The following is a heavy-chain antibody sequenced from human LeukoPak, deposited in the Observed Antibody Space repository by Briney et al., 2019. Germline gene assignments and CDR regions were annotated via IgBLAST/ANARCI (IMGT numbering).Heavy chain of an antibody. CDR3: ARDLRRSFDI. CDR2: ISSSSSYI. V-gene: IGHV3-21*01. CDR1: GFTVSSNY. Sequence: GGSLRLSCAASGFTVSSNYMSWVRQAPGKGLEWVSSISSSSSYIYYADSVKGRFTISRDNAKNSLYLQMNSLRAEDTAVYYCARDLRRSFDIWGQGTMVTVSS. J-gene: IGHJ3*02.